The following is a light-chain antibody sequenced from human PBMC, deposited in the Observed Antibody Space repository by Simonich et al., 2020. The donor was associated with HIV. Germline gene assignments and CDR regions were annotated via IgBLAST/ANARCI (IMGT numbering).Light chain of an antibody. CDR1: QGISNY. CDR3: QKYSRAPPLT. J-gene: IGKJ4*01. V-gene: IGKV1-27*01. CDR2: DAY. Sequence: DIQMTKSPSSLSASVGDRVTITCRASQGISNYLAWYQQKPGKVPKLLIYDAYTLQSGVPSRFSGSGSGTYFTLTISGLQPEDVATYYCQKYSRAPPLTFGGGTKVEIK.